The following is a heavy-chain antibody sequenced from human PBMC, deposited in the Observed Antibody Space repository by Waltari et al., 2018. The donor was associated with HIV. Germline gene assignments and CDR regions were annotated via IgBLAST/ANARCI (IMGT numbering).Heavy chain of an antibody. D-gene: IGHD1-1*01. V-gene: IGHV1-8*01. CDR2: MNPNSGNT. CDR3: ARRGRVSTGPCYFDY. CDR1: GYTFTSYD. J-gene: IGHJ4*02. Sequence: QVQLVQSGAEVKKPGASVKVSCKASGYTFTSYDINWVRQATGQGLEWMGVMNPNSGNTDYAQKFKGRVTMTRNTSTSTAYMELSSLRSEDTAVYYCARRGRVSTGPCYFDYWGQGTLVTVSS.